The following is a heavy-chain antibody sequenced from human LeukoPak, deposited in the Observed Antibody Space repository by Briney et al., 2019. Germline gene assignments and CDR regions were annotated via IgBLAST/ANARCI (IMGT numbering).Heavy chain of an antibody. D-gene: IGHD6-13*01. J-gene: IGHJ4*02. CDR1: GGSISSYY. Sequence: SETLSLTCTVSGGSISSYYWSWIRQPAGKGLEWIGRIYTSGSTNYNPSLKSRVTMSVDTSKNQFSLKLSSVTAADTAVYYCARIPSDSSSWPFDYWGQGTLVTVSS. CDR2: IYTSGST. V-gene: IGHV4-4*07. CDR3: ARIPSDSSSWPFDY.